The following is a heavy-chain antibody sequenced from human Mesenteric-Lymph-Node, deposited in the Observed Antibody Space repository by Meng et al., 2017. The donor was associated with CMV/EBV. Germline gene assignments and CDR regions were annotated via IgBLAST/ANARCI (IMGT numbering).Heavy chain of an antibody. Sequence: SCKASGYPFTSYAMHWVRQAPGQRLEWMGWINAGNGNTKYSQKFQGRVTITRDTSASTAYMELSSLRSEDTAVYYCARQSSGATLDYWGQGTLVTVSS. V-gene: IGHV1-3*01. CDR3: ARQSSGATLDY. CDR2: INAGNGNT. CDR1: GYPFTSYA. D-gene: IGHD1-26*01. J-gene: IGHJ4*02.